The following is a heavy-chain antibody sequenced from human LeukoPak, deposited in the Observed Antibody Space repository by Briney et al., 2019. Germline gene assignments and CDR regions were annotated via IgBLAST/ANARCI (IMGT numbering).Heavy chain of an antibody. CDR1: GYTFSNYW. CDR3: ARHLVYVTGYMDV. Sequence: GESLKISCKGSGYTFSNYWIGWVRQMPGKGLEWMGIIYPGDSETRYNPSFQGQITISADKSISTAYLQWSSLKASDTAMYYCARHLVYVTGYMDVWGKGTMVTVSS. D-gene: IGHD2/OR15-2a*01. V-gene: IGHV5-51*01. J-gene: IGHJ6*03. CDR2: IYPGDSET.